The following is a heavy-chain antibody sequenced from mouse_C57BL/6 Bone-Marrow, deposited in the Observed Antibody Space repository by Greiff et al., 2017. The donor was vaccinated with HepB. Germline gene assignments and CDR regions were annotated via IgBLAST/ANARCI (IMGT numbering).Heavy chain of an antibody. J-gene: IGHJ1*03. CDR3: ARVYYDYAEDWYFDV. Sequence: QVHVKQSGAELVRPGASVKLSCKASGYTFTDYYINWVKQRPGQGLEWIARIYPGSGNTYYNEKFKGKATLTAEKASSTAYMHLRSLTSEDSAVYFCARVYYDYAEDWYFDVWGTGTTVTVSS. V-gene: IGHV1-76*01. CDR2: IYPGSGNT. D-gene: IGHD2-4*01. CDR1: GYTFTDYY.